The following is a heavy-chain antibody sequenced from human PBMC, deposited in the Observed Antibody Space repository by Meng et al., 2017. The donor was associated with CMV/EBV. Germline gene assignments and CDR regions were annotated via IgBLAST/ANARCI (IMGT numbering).Heavy chain of an antibody. J-gene: IGHJ6*02. CDR3: AREGSFDGEFSHYYYGMDV. V-gene: IGHV4-59*01. Sequence: LRLSCTVSGGSISSYYWNWIRQPPGKGLEWIGYIYYSGSTNYNPSLKSRVTISVDTSKNQFSLKLSSVTAADTAVYYCAREGSFDGEFSHYYYGMDVWGQGTTVTVSS. CDR1: GGSISSYY. CDR2: IYYSGST. D-gene: IGHD3-10*01.